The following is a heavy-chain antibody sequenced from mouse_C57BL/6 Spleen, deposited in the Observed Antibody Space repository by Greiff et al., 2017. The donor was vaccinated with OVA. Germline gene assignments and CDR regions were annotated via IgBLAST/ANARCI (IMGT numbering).Heavy chain of an antibody. CDR2: ISDGGSYT. Sequence: EVMLVESGGGLVKPGGSLKLSCAASGFTFSSYAMSWVRQTPEKRLEWVATISDGGSYTYYPDNVKGRFTISRDNAKNNLYLQMSHLKSEDTAMYYCAREVIYYGSSFWYFDVWGTGTTVTVSS. CDR1: GFTFSSYA. D-gene: IGHD1-1*01. V-gene: IGHV5-4*01. CDR3: AREVIYYGSSFWYFDV. J-gene: IGHJ1*03.